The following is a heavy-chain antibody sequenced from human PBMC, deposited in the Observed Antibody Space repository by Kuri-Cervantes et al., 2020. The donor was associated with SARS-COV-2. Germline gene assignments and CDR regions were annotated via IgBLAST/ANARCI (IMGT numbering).Heavy chain of an antibody. Sequence: SLKISCAASGFTFDDYAMHWVRQAPGEGLEWVSSINWNSGSKGYADSVKGRFTISRDNAKNSLYLQMNSLRAEDTAVYYCARGIGIAAAGHWGQGTLVTVSS. V-gene: IGHV3-9*01. CDR3: ARGIGIAAAGH. CDR2: INWNSGSK. J-gene: IGHJ4*02. CDR1: GFTFDDYA. D-gene: IGHD6-13*01.